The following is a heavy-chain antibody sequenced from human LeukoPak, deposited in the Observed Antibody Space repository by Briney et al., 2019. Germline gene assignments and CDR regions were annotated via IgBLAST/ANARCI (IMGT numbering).Heavy chain of an antibody. CDR2: IYHSGST. J-gene: IGHJ4*02. D-gene: IGHD4-17*01. CDR3: ARETPTTVTLDY. V-gene: IGHV4-30-2*02. CDR1: GGSISSGGYY. Sequence: PSQTLSLTCTVPGGSISSGGYYWSWIRQPPGKGLEWIGYIYHSGSTYYNPSLKSRVTISVDRSKNQFSLKLTSMTAADTAVYYCARETPTTVTLDYWGQGTPVTVSS.